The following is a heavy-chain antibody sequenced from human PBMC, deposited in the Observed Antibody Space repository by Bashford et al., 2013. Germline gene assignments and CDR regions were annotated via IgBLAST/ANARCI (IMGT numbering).Heavy chain of an antibody. J-gene: IGHJ6*02. CDR1: GGSISSSNW. Sequence: SETLSLTCAVSGGSISSSNWWSWVRQPPGRGLEWIGEIYHSGSTNYNPSLKSRVTISVDKSKNQFSLKLSSVTAADTAVYYCASKVLRYFDWLFSDGMDVWGQGTTVTVSS. CDR2: IYHSGST. CDR3: ASKVLRYFDWLFSDGMDV. V-gene: IGHV4-4*02. D-gene: IGHD3-9*01.